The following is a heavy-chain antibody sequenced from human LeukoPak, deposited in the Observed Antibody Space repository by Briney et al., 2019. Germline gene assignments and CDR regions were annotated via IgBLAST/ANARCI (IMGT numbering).Heavy chain of an antibody. CDR1: GFTFSSYW. V-gene: IGHV3-7*01. CDR3: ARHLSGITGYTYGRGIDY. CDR2: IKQDGSEK. J-gene: IGHJ4*02. Sequence: GGSLRLSCAASGFTFSSYWMSWVRQAPGKGLEWVANIKQDGSEKYYVDSVKGRFTISRDNAKNSLYLQMDSLRAEDTALYYCARHLSGITGYTYGRGIDYWGQRTLVTVSS. D-gene: IGHD5-18*01.